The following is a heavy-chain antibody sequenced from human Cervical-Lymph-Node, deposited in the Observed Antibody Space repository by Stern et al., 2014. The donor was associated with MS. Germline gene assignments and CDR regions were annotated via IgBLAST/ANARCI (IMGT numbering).Heavy chain of an antibody. CDR1: GFSLSTSGMC. CDR3: ARIRTGRVRGYYYYYGMDV. Sequence: QITLKESGPALVKPTQTLTLTCTFSGFSLSTSGMCVSWIRQPPGKALEWLALIDWDDDKYYSTSLKTRLTISKDTSKNQVVLTMTNMDPVDTATYYCARIRTGRVRGYYYYYGMDVWGQGTTVTVSS. D-gene: IGHD1-14*01. V-gene: IGHV2-70*01. J-gene: IGHJ6*02. CDR2: IDWDDDK.